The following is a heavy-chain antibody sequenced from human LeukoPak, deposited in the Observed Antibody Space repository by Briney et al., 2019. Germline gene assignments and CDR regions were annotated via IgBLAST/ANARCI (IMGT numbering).Heavy chain of an antibody. V-gene: IGHV4-39*07. J-gene: IGHJ6*03. CDR1: GGSISSTNYY. CDR3: ARVFWSGYYTDYYYYMDV. Sequence: SETLSLTCTVSGGSISSTNYYWGWIRQPPGKGLEWIGTIYYTGTTYYNPSLTSRVTISVDTSKNQFSLKLSSVTAADTAVYYCARVFWSGYYTDYYYYMDVWGKGTTVTVSS. CDR2: IYYTGTT. D-gene: IGHD3-3*01.